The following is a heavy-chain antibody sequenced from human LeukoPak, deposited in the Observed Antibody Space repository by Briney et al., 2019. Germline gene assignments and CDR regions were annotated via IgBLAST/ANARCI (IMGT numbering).Heavy chain of an antibody. Sequence: SVKVSCKASGGTFSSYAISWVRQAPGQGLEWMGGIIPIFGTANYAQKLQGRVTITADESTSTAYMELSSLRSEDTAVYYCARDRGYCTNGVCYQFFDYWGQGTLVTVSS. D-gene: IGHD2-8*01. CDR3: ARDRGYCTNGVCYQFFDY. J-gene: IGHJ4*02. CDR1: GGTFSSYA. V-gene: IGHV1-69*01. CDR2: IIPIFGTA.